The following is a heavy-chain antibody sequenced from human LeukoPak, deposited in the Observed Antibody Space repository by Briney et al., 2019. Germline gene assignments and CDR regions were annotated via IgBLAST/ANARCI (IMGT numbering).Heavy chain of an antibody. CDR3: AREKELLRGDAFDI. CDR2: FYSSGST. J-gene: IGHJ3*02. V-gene: IGHV4-4*07. CDR1: GASINGYY. D-gene: IGHD1-26*01. Sequence: SSETLSLTCTVSGASINGYYWSWIRQAAGKGLEWIGRFYSSGSTNYNPSLKSRVTMSVDTSNNQLFLKLSSVTAADAAVYYCAREKELLRGDAFDIWGQGTVVTVSS.